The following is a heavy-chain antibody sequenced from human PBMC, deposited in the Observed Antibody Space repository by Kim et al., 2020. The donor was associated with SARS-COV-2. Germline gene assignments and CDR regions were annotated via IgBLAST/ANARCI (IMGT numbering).Heavy chain of an antibody. V-gene: IGHV3-23*01. Sequence: GGSLRLSCAASGFTFSSYALSWVRQAPGKGLEWVSAISGSGGSTYYADSVRGRFTISRDNSKNTLYLQMSSLRAEDTAVYYCAKDLKPFNPCFDPWGQGTLVTVSS. CDR1: GFTFSSYA. CDR3: AKDLKPFNPCFDP. J-gene: IGHJ5*02. CDR2: ISGSGGST.